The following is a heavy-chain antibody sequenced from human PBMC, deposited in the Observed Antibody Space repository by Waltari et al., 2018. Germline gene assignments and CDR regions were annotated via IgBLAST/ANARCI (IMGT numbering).Heavy chain of an antibody. CDR2: IYYSGST. V-gene: IGHV4-39*07. J-gene: IGHJ4*02. D-gene: IGHD3-3*01. CDR1: GGSISISSYY. CDR3: ARGAHYDFWSGYYGLVFDY. Sequence: QLQLQESGPGLVKPSETLSLTCTVSGGSISISSYYWGWIRQPPGKGLEWIGSIYYSGSTYYNPALKSRVHRSVDTSKNQFSLKLSSVTAADTAVYYCARGAHYDFWSGYYGLVFDYWGQGTLVTVSS.